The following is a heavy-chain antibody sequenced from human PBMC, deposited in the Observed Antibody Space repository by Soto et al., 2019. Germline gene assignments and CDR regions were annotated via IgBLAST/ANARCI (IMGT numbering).Heavy chain of an antibody. CDR2: ISYDGSNK. J-gene: IGHJ4*02. CDR3: ASARIAVAVDY. CDR1: GFTFSSYA. Sequence: QVQLVESGGGVVQPGRSLRLSCAASGFTFSSYAMHWVRQAPGKGLEWVAVISYDGSNKYYADSVKGRFTISRDNSKNTLYLQMNSLRAEDTAVYHCASARIAVAVDYWGQGTLVTVSS. V-gene: IGHV3-30-3*01. D-gene: IGHD6-19*01.